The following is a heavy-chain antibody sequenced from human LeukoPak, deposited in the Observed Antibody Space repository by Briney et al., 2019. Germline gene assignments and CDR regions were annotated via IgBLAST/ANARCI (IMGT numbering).Heavy chain of an antibody. D-gene: IGHD3-22*01. V-gene: IGHV3-30-3*01. CDR3: ARDPEESDDYDSSGYYFDY. J-gene: IGHJ4*02. CDR2: VSFDGSNN. Sequence: GESLRLSCAASGFVFNVYAMHWVRQAPGRGLEWVAVVSFDGSNNYYADFVRGRFTISRDNSKNTLYLQMNSLRVDDTAVYSCARDPEESDDYDSSGYYFDYWGQGTLVTVSS. CDR1: GFVFNVYA.